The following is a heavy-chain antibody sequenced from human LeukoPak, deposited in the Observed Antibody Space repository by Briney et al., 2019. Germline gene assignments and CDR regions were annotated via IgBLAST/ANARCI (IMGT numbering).Heavy chain of an antibody. D-gene: IGHD3-10*01. Sequence: GAAVKVSCKASGYTFTSYGISWVRQAPGQGFEWMGWISAYNGNTNYAQKLQGRVTMTTDTSRSTAYMELRSLRSDNTAVYSCARGGFGFPDDAFDIWGQGTMVTVSS. V-gene: IGHV1-18*04. CDR1: GYTFTSYG. J-gene: IGHJ3*02. CDR3: ARGGFGFPDDAFDI. CDR2: ISAYNGNT.